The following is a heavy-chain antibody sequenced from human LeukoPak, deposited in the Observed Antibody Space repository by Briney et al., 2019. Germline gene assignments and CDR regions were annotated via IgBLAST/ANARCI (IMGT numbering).Heavy chain of an antibody. V-gene: IGHV3-66*01. D-gene: IGHD3-22*01. J-gene: IGHJ4*02. CDR3: ARMAYYYDSSGYNYYFHK. CDR1: GFTVSGNY. CDR2: IYTSGNT. Sequence: GGSLRLSCAASGFTVSGNYMSWVRQAPGKGPEWVSVIYTSGNTYYADSVKGRFTISRDTSKNTLSLQMNGLRAEDTAFYYCARMAYYYDSSGYNYYFHKWGQGTLVTVSS.